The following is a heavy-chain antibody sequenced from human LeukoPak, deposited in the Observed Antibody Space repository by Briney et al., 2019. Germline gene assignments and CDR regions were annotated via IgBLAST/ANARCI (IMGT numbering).Heavy chain of an antibody. J-gene: IGHJ3*02. V-gene: IGHV3-9*01. CDR3: ARDRYYDSSTAFDI. CDR1: GFTFDDYA. Sequence: PGRSLRLSCAASGFTFDDYAMHWVRQAPGKGLEWVSGISWNSGYIGYEDSVKGRFTISRDNAKNSLYLQMNSLRAEDTALYHCARDRYYDSSTAFDIWGQGTMVTVSS. CDR2: ISWNSGYI. D-gene: IGHD3-22*01.